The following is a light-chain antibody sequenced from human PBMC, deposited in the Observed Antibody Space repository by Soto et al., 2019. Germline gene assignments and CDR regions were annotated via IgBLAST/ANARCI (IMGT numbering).Light chain of an antibody. CDR2: DVS. CDR1: SSDIGGYDF. Sequence: QSVLTQPASVSGSPGQSITVSCTGTSSDIGGYDFVSWYQQHPGKAPKLIVPDVSNRPSGVSNRFSGSKSGNTASLTISGLQAEDEADYYCSSYTITSAVVFGGGTKLTVL. J-gene: IGLJ2*01. CDR3: SSYTITSAVV. V-gene: IGLV2-14*01.